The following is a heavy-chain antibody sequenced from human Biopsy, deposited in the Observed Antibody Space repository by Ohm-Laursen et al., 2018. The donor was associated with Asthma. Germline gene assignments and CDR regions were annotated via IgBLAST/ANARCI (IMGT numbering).Heavy chain of an antibody. J-gene: IGHJ2*01. CDR1: GDSISSNSW. CDR2: IYYSGRT. D-gene: IGHD1-1*01. V-gene: IGHV4-4*02. CDR3: ARAIGTGDWYFDV. Sequence: SDTLSLTCAVSGDSISSNSWWTWVRQSPGRGLAWIGEIYYSGRTNYHPSLKGRVTISVAKSKNQFSLRLTSVTAADTAVYYCARAIGTGDWYFDVWGRGTLVTVSS.